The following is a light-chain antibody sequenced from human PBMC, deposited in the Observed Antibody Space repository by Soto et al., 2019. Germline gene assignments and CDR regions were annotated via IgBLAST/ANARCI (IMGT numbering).Light chain of an antibody. CDR1: QSVSSY. J-gene: IGKJ3*01. CDR3: QQRSNWPPT. CDR2: DAS. V-gene: IGKV3-11*01. Sequence: EIVLTQSPATLSLSPGERATLSCRASQSVSSYLAWYQQKTGQAPRLLIYDASNRATGIPARFSGSGSGTEFTLTISSLEPEDFAVYYWQQRSNWPPTFGPGTKVDIK.